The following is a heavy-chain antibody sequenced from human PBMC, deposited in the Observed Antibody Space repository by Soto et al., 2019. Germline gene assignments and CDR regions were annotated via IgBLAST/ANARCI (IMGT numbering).Heavy chain of an antibody. CDR3: ARWAYCSGDCQFDY. CDR2: INTGNGNT. Sequence: ASVKVSCKASGYPFTSHAMQWVRQAPGQSLEWMGWINTGNGNTKYSQKFQGRVTITRDTSASTAYMELSSLKSEDTAVYYCARWAYCSGDCQFDYWGQGTLVTVSS. J-gene: IGHJ4*02. V-gene: IGHV1-3*04. D-gene: IGHD2-21*02. CDR1: GYPFTSHA.